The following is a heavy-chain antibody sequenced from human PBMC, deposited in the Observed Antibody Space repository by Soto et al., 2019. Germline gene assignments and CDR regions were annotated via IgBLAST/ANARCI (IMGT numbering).Heavy chain of an antibody. J-gene: IGHJ2*01. V-gene: IGHV4-59*08. CDR1: GGSISSYY. Sequence: QVQLQESGPGLVKPSETLSLTCTVSGGSISSYYWSWIRQPPGKGLEWIGDIYYSGSTNYNPSLKRRVTISVDTSKNQFSLKLSSVTAADTAVYYCARHGYYVPYWYFDLWGRGTLVTVSS. D-gene: IGHD3-10*02. CDR2: IYYSGST. CDR3: ARHGYYVPYWYFDL.